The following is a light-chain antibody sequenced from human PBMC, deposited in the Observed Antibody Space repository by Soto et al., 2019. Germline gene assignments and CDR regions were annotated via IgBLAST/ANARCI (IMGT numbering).Light chain of an antibody. V-gene: IGKV1-5*03. CDR3: QHYNSYSEA. J-gene: IGKJ1*01. Sequence: IPLTHSPSTLSGSLGYRFTNSVGASQTISSWLAWYQQKPGKAPKLLIYKASTLKSGVPSRFSGSGSGTEFTLTISSLQPDDFATYYCQHYNSYSEAFGQGTKVDIK. CDR2: KAS. CDR1: QTISSW.